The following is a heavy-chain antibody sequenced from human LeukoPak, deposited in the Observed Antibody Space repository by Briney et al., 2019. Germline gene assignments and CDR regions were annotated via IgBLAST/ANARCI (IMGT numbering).Heavy chain of an antibody. Sequence: GGSLRLSCVASGFIFSSYGMHWVRQAPGKGLEWVAYIWFDGTSTHYGDSVKGRFNISRDNSKNTLHLQMNSLRTEDTAVYHCAKDSGNWGIDYWGQGTLVTVSS. D-gene: IGHD3-16*01. CDR2: IWFDGTST. CDR1: GFIFSSYG. J-gene: IGHJ4*02. CDR3: AKDSGNWGIDY. V-gene: IGHV3-30*02.